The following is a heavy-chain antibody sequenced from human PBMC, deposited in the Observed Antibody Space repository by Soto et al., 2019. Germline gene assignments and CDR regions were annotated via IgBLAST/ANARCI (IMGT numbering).Heavy chain of an antibody. Sequence: GGSLRLSCAASGFTFSSYAMHWVRQAPGKGLEWVAVISYDGSNKYYADSVKGRFTISRDNSKNTLYLQMNSLRAEDTAVYYCARGRRGYSYLREPFDYWGQGTLVTVSS. CDR2: ISYDGSNK. V-gene: IGHV3-30-3*01. CDR1: GFTFSSYA. J-gene: IGHJ4*02. CDR3: ARGRRGYSYLREPFDY. D-gene: IGHD5-18*01.